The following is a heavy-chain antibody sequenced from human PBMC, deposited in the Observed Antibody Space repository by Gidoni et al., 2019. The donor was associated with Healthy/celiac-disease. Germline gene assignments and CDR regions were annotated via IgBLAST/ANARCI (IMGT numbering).Heavy chain of an antibody. J-gene: IGHJ4*02. Sequence: EVQLVESGGVVVQPGGSLRLSCAASGFTFDDYTMHWVRQAPGKGLEWVSLISWDGGSTYYADSVKGRFTISRDNSKNSLYLQMNSLRTEDTALYYCAKDLLYGAIAVGAMDYWGQGTLVTVSS. CDR1: GFTFDDYT. CDR3: AKDLLYGAIAVGAMDY. D-gene: IGHD2-21*01. V-gene: IGHV3-43*01. CDR2: ISWDGGST.